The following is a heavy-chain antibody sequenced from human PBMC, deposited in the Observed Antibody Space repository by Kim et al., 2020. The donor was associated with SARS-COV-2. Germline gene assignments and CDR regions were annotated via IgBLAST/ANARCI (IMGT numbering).Heavy chain of an antibody. V-gene: IGHV3-23*01. CDR3: AKDSADFISVWNFFDY. Sequence: DSVRGRFTISRDNSKSTLYLLVNSLGAEDAAVYYCAKDSADFISVWNFFDYWGQGTLVTVSS. D-gene: IGHD6-19*01. J-gene: IGHJ4*02.